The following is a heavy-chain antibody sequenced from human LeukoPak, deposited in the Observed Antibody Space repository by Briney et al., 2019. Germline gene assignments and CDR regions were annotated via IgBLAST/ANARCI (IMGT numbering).Heavy chain of an antibody. V-gene: IGHV3-23*01. CDR3: AKVGTRRVIERSYWFDP. Sequence: GGSLRLSCAASGFTFSSYAMSWVRQAPGKGLEWVSAISGSGGSTYYADSVKGRFTISRDNSKNTLYLQMNSLRAEDTAVYYCAKVGTRRVIERSYWFDPWGQGTLVTVSS. CDR1: GFTFSSYA. J-gene: IGHJ5*02. D-gene: IGHD3-10*01. CDR2: ISGSGGST.